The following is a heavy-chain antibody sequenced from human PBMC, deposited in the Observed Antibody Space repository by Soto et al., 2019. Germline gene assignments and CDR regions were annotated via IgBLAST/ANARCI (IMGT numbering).Heavy chain of an antibody. J-gene: IGHJ4*02. CDR1: GDSFTSYD. V-gene: IGHV1-8*01. D-gene: IGHD3-3*01. Sequence: TSVKLSCEACGDSFTSYDINWVRQATRQGLEWMGWMNPNSGNTGYAQKFQGRVTMTRNTSISTAYMELSSLRSEDTAVYYCARGKILRFLEWLSIGRYFDYWGQGTLVTVSS. CDR3: ARGKILRFLEWLSIGRYFDY. CDR2: MNPNSGNT.